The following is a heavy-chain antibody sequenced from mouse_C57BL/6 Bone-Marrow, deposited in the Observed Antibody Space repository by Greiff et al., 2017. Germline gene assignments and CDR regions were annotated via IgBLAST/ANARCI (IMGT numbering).Heavy chain of an antibody. CDR3: ASSTVGTTAGHYFAY. V-gene: IGHV1-55*01. CDR1: GYTFTSFW. D-gene: IGHD2-2*01. Sequence: QVPLPQPGAELVKPGASVKMSCKASGYTFTSFWVTWVKQRPGQGLVWIGDIYPGCGSTNYYEKFKSKDTRTVDTSSGTAYRQLSSLTSEDSAVYYCASSTVGTTAGHYFAYWGQGTTLSVSS. J-gene: IGHJ2*01. CDR2: IYPGCGST.